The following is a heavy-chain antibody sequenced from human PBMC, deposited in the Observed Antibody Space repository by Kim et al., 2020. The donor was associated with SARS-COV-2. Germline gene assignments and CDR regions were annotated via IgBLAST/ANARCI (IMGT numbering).Heavy chain of an antibody. CDR3: AKEGVFVGSYLGGYYGMDV. D-gene: IGHD1-26*01. CDR1: GFTFSSYA. J-gene: IGHJ6*02. CDR2: ISGSGGST. Sequence: GGSLRLSCAASGFTFSSYAMSWVRQAPGKGLEWVSAISGSGGSTYYADSVKGRFTISRDNSKNTLYLQMNSLRAEDTAVYYCAKEGVFVGSYLGGYYGMDVWGQGTTVTVSS. V-gene: IGHV3-23*01.